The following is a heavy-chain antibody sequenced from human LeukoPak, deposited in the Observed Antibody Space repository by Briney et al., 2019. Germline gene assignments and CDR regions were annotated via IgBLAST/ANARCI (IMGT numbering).Heavy chain of an antibody. Sequence: SETLSLTCAVYGGSFSGYYWSWIRQPPGKGLEWIGEINRSGSTNYNPSLKSRVTISVDTSKNQFSLKLSSVTAADTAVYYRAGDHILRFLRRYGMDVWGQGTTVTVSS. V-gene: IGHV4-34*01. CDR2: INRSGST. CDR1: GGSFSGYY. D-gene: IGHD3-3*01. CDR3: AGDHILRFLRRYGMDV. J-gene: IGHJ6*02.